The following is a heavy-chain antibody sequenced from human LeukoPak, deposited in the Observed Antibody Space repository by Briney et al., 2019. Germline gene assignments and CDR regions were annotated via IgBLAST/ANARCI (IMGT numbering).Heavy chain of an antibody. CDR2: INSDGSST. D-gene: IGHD1-26*01. V-gene: IGHV3-74*01. CDR3: ARVVGARDLRFDY. J-gene: IGHJ4*02. Sequence: GGSLTLSCAASGFTFSSYWMHWVRQAPGKGLVWVSRINSDGSSTSYADSVKGRFTISRDNAKNTLYLQMNSLRAEDTAVYYCARVVGARDLRFDYWGQGTLVTVSS. CDR1: GFTFSSYW.